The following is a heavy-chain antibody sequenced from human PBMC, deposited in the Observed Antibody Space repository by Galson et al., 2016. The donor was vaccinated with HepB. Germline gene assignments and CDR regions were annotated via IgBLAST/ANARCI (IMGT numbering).Heavy chain of an antibody. CDR3: GRVFPYTGIYAKFDP. Sequence: GSLRLSCAVSGFTFSSYAMSWVRQAPGKGLDWVSGISISGDRTYYADSVKGRFTISRDNSNNTLYLQMHSLRAEDTAVYYCGRVFPYTGIYAKFDPWGQGTLVTVSS. D-gene: IGHD1-26*01. V-gene: IGHV3-23*01. CDR2: ISISGDRT. J-gene: IGHJ5*02. CDR1: GFTFSSYA.